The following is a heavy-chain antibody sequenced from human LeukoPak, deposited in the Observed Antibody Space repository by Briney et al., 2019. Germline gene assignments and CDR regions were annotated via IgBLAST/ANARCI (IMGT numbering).Heavy chain of an antibody. D-gene: IGHD3-10*01. V-gene: IGHV4-61*01. CDR2: IYYSGNT. CDR3: AREPEYGSGSSYFDY. Sequence: PSETLSLTCTVSGGSISSSSSYWGWIRQPPGKGLEWIGYIYYSGNTNYNPSLKSRVTISVDTSKNQFSLKLTSVTAADTAVYYCAREPEYGSGSSYFDYWGQGTLVTVSS. CDR1: GGSISSSSSY. J-gene: IGHJ4*02.